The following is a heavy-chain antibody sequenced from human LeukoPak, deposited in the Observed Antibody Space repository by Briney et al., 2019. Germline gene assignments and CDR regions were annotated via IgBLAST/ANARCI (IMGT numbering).Heavy chain of an antibody. V-gene: IGHV3-23*01. D-gene: IGHD3-3*01. CDR3: AKSFDFWSGYYTY. Sequence: TGGSLRLSCAASGFTFSSYAMSWVRQAPWKGLEWVSAISGSGGSTYYADSVKGRFTISRDNSKNTLYLQMNSLRAEDTAVYYCAKSFDFWSGYYTYWGQGTLVTVSS. J-gene: IGHJ4*02. CDR1: GFTFSSYA. CDR2: ISGSGGST.